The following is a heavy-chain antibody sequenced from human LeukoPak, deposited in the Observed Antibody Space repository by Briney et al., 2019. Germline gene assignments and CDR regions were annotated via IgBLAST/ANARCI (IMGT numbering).Heavy chain of an antibody. D-gene: IGHD2-15*01. J-gene: IGHJ6*03. V-gene: IGHV3-11*04. CDR3: ARDGYCSGGSCYSGHYYYYMDV. Sequence: GGSLRLSCAASGFTFSDYYMSWIRQALGKGLEWVSYISSSGSTIYYADSVKGRFTISRDNAKNSLYLQVNSLRVEDTAVYYCARDGYCSGGSCYSGHYYYYMDVRGKGTTVTVSS. CDR2: ISSSGSTI. CDR1: GFTFSDYY.